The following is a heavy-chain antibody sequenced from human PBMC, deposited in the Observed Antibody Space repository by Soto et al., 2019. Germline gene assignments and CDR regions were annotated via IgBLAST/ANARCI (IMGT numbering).Heavy chain of an antibody. Sequence: QVQLQESGPGLVKPSQTLSLTCTVSGGSISSGGYYWSWIRHHQGKGREWMGYIYNSGSTYYNPSLKSRVTISLDTSKNQFSLKLSSVTAADTAVYYCARGRYGSGSYYNTYLILGWFDPWGQGTLVTVSS. CDR2: IYNSGST. J-gene: IGHJ5*02. V-gene: IGHV4-31*03. CDR3: ARGRYGSGSYYNTYLILGWFDP. CDR1: GGSISSGGYY. D-gene: IGHD3-10*01.